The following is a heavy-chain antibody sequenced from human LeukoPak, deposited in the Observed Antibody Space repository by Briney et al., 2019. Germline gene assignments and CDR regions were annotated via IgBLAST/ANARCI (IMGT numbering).Heavy chain of an antibody. CDR2: ISGSGGST. J-gene: IGHJ4*02. Sequence: PGGSLRLSCAASGFTFSSYAMSWVRQAPGKGLEWVSAISGSGGSTYYADSVKGRFTISRDNSKNTLYLQMNSLRAEDTAVYYCAKDFEEWLVPGVCDYWGQGTLVTVSS. CDR1: GFTFSSYA. CDR3: AKDFEEWLVPGVCDY. D-gene: IGHD6-19*01. V-gene: IGHV3-23*01.